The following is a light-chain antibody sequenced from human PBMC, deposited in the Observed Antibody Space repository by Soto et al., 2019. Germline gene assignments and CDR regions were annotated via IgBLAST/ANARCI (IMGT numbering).Light chain of an antibody. CDR2: AAS. V-gene: IGKV1-39*01. CDR1: QTIIKY. Sequence: DIQMTQSPFSLSASVGDRVTITCRASQTIIKYLNWYQQKPGKAPKLLMYAASSLQSGVPSRFSGSGSETDFTLTICSLQPEDFATYYCQQSYSTPYTFGQGTNLEI. CDR3: QQSYSTPYT. J-gene: IGKJ2*01.